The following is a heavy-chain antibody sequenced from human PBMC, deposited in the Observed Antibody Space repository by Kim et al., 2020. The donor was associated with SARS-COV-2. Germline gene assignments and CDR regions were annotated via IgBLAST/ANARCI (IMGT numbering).Heavy chain of an antibody. D-gene: IGHD6-13*01. CDR2: ISSSGSTI. J-gene: IGHJ5*02. CDR1: GFTFSDYY. Sequence: GGSLRLSCAASGFTFSDYYMSWIRQAPGKGLEWVSYISSSGSTIYYPDSVKGRFTISRDNAKNSLYLQMNSLRAEDTAVYYCARDPAGTVDWFDPWGQGTLVTVSS. V-gene: IGHV3-11*01. CDR3: ARDPAGTVDWFDP.